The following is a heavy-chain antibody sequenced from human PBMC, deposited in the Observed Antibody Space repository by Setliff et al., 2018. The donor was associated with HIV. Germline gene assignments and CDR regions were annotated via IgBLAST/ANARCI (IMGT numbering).Heavy chain of an antibody. J-gene: IGHJ4*02. D-gene: IGHD6-13*01. CDR2: IYTSRGT. CDR3: ARSPSYRSSWEYYFDY. V-gene: IGHV4-4*09. CDR1: GGSISGYH. Sequence: SETLSLTCTVSGGSISGYHWNWLRQTPGKGLEWIGYIYTSRGTNYNHSLRTRVIISVDTSNQFSLKLSSVTAADAAIYYCARSPSYRSSWEYYFDYWGQGILVTVSS.